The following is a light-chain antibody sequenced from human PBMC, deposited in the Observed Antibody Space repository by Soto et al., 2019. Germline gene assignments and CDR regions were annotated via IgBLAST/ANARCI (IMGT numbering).Light chain of an antibody. Sequence: EIVMTQSPATLSVSPGERATLSCRASQSVSSNLAWYQQKPGQAPSLLIYDASARATGIPARFSGSGSGTEFTLTISSLQSEDFAAYYCQHYNNWPFTFGQGTKLEI. CDR3: QHYNNWPFT. CDR1: QSVSSN. J-gene: IGKJ2*01. CDR2: DAS. V-gene: IGKV3-15*01.